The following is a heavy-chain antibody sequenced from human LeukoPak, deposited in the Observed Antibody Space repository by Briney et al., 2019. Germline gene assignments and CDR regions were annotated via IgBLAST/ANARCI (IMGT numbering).Heavy chain of an antibody. V-gene: IGHV4-30-4*01. Sequence: SQTLCLTCTVSGGSISSGDYYWSWIRQPPGKGLEWIGYIYYSGSTNYDPSLKSRVTISVGTSKDQFSLKLSSVTAADTAVYYCARGLIVGATDYWGQGTLVTVSS. CDR2: IYYSGST. CDR3: ARGLIVGATDY. CDR1: GGSISSGDYY. J-gene: IGHJ4*02. D-gene: IGHD1-26*01.